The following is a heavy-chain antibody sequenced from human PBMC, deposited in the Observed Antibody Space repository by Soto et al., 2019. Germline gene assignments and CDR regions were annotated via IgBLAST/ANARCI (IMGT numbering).Heavy chain of an antibody. V-gene: IGHV3-23*01. CDR1: GFTFSSYA. D-gene: IGHD3-10*01. J-gene: IGHJ5*02. CDR3: AKKPYGSGSYYNVGWFDP. CDR2: ISGSGGST. Sequence: GGSLRLSCAASGFTFSSYAMSWVRQAPGKGLEWVSAISGSGGSTYYADSVKGRFTISRDNSKNTLYLQMNSLRAEDTAVYYCAKKPYGSGSYYNVGWFDPWGQGTLVTVSS.